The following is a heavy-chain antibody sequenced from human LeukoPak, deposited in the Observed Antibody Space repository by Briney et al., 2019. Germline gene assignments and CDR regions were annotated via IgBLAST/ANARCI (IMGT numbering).Heavy chain of an antibody. V-gene: IGHV4-34*01. CDR1: GGSFSGYY. D-gene: IGHD3-22*01. Sequence: PSETLSLTCAVYGGSFSGYYWSWIRQPPGKGLEWIGEINHSGSTNYNPSLKSRVTISVDTSKNQFSLKLSSVTAADTAVYYCARGRGYYDSSGYPITTYFDYWGQGTLVTVSS. CDR3: ARGRGYYDSSGYPITTYFDY. J-gene: IGHJ4*02. CDR2: INHSGST.